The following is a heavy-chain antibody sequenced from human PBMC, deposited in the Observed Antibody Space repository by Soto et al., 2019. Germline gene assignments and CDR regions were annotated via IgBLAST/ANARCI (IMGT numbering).Heavy chain of an antibody. V-gene: IGHV3-23*01. CDR3: AKDSVLRYFDHPEGGAFDI. CDR2: ISGSGGST. CDR1: GFTFSSYA. D-gene: IGHD3-9*01. Sequence: RGSLRLSCAASGFTFSSYAMSWVRQAPGKGLEWVSAISGSGGSTYYADSVKGRFTISRDNSKNTLYLQMNSLRAEDTAVYYCAKDSVLRYFDHPEGGAFDIWGQGTMVTVSS. J-gene: IGHJ3*02.